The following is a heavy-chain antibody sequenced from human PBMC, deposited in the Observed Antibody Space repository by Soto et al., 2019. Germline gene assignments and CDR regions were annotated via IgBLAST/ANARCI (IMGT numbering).Heavy chain of an antibody. CDR3: ATAFRYFDN. V-gene: IGHV3-23*01. D-gene: IGHD3-9*01. CDR2: ISGTASRT. Sequence: PGGSLRLSCAGSGFTPTTTPLSCVRQPPGKGLEWFTTISGTASRTYYVDSVKGRFFISRDNYKNTVTLQMDNLTLDDTAVYYCATAFRYFDNWGQGTRVTVSS. J-gene: IGHJ4*02. CDR1: GFTPTTTP.